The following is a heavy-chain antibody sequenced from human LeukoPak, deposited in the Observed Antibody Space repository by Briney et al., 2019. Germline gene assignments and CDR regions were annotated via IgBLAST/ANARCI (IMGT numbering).Heavy chain of an antibody. V-gene: IGHV3-23*01. J-gene: IGHJ4*02. CDR2: ISGSGSHT. CDR3: AREGGDPRDY. Sequence: GGSLRLSCSASGFTFTTYAMTWVRQAPGKGLEWLSVISGSGSHTYYADSVKGRFTTSRDNSKNTLYLQMNSLRAEDTAVYYCAREGGDPRDYWGQGTLVTVSS. CDR1: GFTFTTYA. D-gene: IGHD2-21*02.